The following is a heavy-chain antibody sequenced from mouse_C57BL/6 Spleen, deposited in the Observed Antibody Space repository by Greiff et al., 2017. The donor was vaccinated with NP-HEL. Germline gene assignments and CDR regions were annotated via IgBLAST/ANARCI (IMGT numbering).Heavy chain of an antibody. CDR3: ARYYGYGGYFDV. D-gene: IGHD2-2*01. CDR2: IRNKANGYTT. V-gene: IGHV7-3*01. Sequence: DVQLVESGGGLVQPGGSLSLSCAASGFTFTDYYMSWVRQPPGKALEWLGFIRNKANGYTTEYSASVKGRFTISRDNSQSILYLQMNALRAEDSATYYCARYYGYGGYFDVWGTGTTVTVSS. CDR1: GFTFTDYY. J-gene: IGHJ1*03.